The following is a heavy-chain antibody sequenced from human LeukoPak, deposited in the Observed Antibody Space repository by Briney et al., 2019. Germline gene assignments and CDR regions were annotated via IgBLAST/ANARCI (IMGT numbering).Heavy chain of an antibody. Sequence: GGSLRLSCAASGFTFSSYEMNWVRQAPGKGLEWVSTIKGIGPTTYYADSLKGRFTISRDSAKNSLFLQMSSLRADDTAIYYCARAGELRYMDVWGKGTAVTVSS. J-gene: IGHJ6*03. D-gene: IGHD3-16*01. V-gene: IGHV3-48*03. CDR3: ARAGELRYMDV. CDR2: IKGIGPTT. CDR1: GFTFSSYE.